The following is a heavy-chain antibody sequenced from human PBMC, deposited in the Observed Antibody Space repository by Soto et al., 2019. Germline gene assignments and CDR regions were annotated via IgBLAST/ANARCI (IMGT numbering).Heavy chain of an antibody. V-gene: IGHV1-24*01. J-gene: IGHJ6*03. Sequence: ASVKVSCKVSGYTLTELSMHWVRQAPGKGLEWMGGLDPEDGETIYAQKFQGRVTMTEDTSTDTAYMELSSLRSEDTAVYYCATMAVRTLLDYYYYYMDVWGKGTTVTVPS. CDR3: ATMAVRTLLDYYYYYMDV. CDR2: LDPEDGET. CDR1: GYTLTELS. D-gene: IGHD6-19*01.